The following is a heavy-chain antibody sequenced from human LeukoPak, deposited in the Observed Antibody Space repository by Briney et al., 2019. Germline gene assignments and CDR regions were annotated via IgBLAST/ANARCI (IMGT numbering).Heavy chain of an antibody. J-gene: IGHJ4*02. CDR1: GGSISSGSYY. D-gene: IGHD6-19*01. CDR3: ARQMGIAVAGTGTYYFDY. CDR2: IYTSGST. Sequence: SQTLSLTRTVSGGSISSGSYYWSWIRQPAGKGLEWIGRIYTSGSTNYNPSLKSRVTISVDTSKNQFSLKLSSVTAADTAVYYCARQMGIAVAGTGTYYFDYWGQGTLATVSS. V-gene: IGHV4-61*02.